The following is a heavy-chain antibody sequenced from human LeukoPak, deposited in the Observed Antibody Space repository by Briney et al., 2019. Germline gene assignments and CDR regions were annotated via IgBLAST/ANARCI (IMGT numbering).Heavy chain of an antibody. V-gene: IGHV3-23*01. J-gene: IGHJ2*01. CDR1: GFTFSSYA. D-gene: IGHD3-16*01. CDR2: IGDSGGST. CDR3: AKGGIMQSSAPGLQYFDL. Sequence: PGGSLRLSCAASGFTFSSYAMSWVRQAPGKGLEWVSVIGDSGGSTYYADSVKGRFTISRDNSKNTLYLQMNSLRAEDTALYYCAKGGIMQSSAPGLQYFDLWGRGTLVSVSS.